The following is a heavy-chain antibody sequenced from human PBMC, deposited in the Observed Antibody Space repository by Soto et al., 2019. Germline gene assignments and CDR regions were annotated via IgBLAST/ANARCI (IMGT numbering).Heavy chain of an antibody. V-gene: IGHV3-30*18. CDR2: ISYDGSNK. D-gene: IGHD6-13*01. CDR1: GFTFSSYG. J-gene: IGHJ5*02. Sequence: ESGGGVVQPGRSLRLSCAASGFTFSSYGMHWVRQAPGKGLGRVAVISYDGSNKYYADSVKGRFTISRDNSKNTLYLQMNSLRAEDTAVYYCAKDGSSSWPKKILGRFDPWGQGTLVTVSS. CDR3: AKDGSSSWPKKILGRFDP.